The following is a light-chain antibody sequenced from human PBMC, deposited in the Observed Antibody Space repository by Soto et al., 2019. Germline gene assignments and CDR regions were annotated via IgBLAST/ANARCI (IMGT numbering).Light chain of an antibody. CDR2: DAS. J-gene: IGKJ1*01. V-gene: IGKV1-5*01. Sequence: DIQMTQSPSTLSAYVGDRVTITCRASQSVGGTLAWYQQKPGKAPKLLIYDASSLERGVPSRFSGSGSGTEFSLTSSSLQPDDFATYYCQRYETYSRTFGQGTNVEIK. CDR1: QSVGGT. CDR3: QRYETYSRT.